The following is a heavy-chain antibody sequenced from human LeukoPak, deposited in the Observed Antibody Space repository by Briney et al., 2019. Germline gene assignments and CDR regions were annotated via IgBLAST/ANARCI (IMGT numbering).Heavy chain of an antibody. J-gene: IGHJ3*02. CDR2: IYPGDSDT. CDR3: ARPSYRSRGPRDAFDI. CDR1: GYSFTSYW. V-gene: IGHV5-51*01. Sequence: GESLKISCKGSGYSFTSYWIGWVRQMPGKGLEWMGIIYPGDSDTRYSPSFQGQVTISADKSISTAYLQWSSLKASDTAMYYCARPSYRSRGPRDAFDIWGQGTMVTVSS. D-gene: IGHD3-16*02.